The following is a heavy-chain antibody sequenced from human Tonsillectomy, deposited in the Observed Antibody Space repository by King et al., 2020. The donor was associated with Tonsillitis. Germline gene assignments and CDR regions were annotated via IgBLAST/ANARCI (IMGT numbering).Heavy chain of an antibody. V-gene: IGHV3-7*01. D-gene: IGHD6-13*01. CDR2: IKQDGSEK. Sequence: ESGGGLVQPGGSLRLSCAASGFTFSSYWMSWVRQAPGKGLEWVANIKQDGSEKYYVDSVKGRFTISRDNAKNSLYLQMNSLRGEDTAVYYCARVQEGQLVRAEYYFDYWGQGTLVTVSS. CDR1: GFTFSSYW. CDR3: ARVQEGQLVRAEYYFDY. J-gene: IGHJ4*02.